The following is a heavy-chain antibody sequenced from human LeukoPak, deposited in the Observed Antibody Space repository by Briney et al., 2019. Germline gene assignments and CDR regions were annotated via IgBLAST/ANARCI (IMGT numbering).Heavy chain of an antibody. CDR3: ARGSLGDGSLLVDY. D-gene: IGHD1-26*01. CDR2: FNSDGYDI. CDR1: GFTFSRYW. J-gene: IGHJ4*02. Sequence: GGSLRLSCAASGFTFSRYWMHWVRQAPGRGLVWVSRFNSDGYDISYADSVKGRFTISRDNAKNTVYLQMNSLRAEDTAVYYCARGSLGDGSLLVDYWGQGTLVTVS. V-gene: IGHV3-74*01.